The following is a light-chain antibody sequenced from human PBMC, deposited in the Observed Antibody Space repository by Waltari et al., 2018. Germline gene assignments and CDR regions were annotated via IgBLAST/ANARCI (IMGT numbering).Light chain of an antibody. V-gene: IGLV2-23*01. J-gene: IGLJ3*02. Sequence: QSALTPPASLSWSPGQSITISCTGTSSDVGTYYVVSWYQQHPGKAPKLMIYEDTRRPSGVSNLFSGSKSGNTASLTISGLQPEDEADYYCCSYGGSNTPKVFGGGTKLTVL. CDR1: SSDVGTYYV. CDR2: EDT. CDR3: CSYGGSNTPKV.